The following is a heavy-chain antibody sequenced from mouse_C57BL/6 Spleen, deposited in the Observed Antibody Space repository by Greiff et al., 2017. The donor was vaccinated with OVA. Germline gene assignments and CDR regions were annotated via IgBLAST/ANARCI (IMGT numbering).Heavy chain of an antibody. CDR3: ARSGYYYGSSLYYYAMDY. D-gene: IGHD1-1*01. V-gene: IGHV1-77*01. J-gene: IGHJ4*01. CDR1: GYTFTDYY. CDR2: IGPGSGST. Sequence: VQLQQSGAELVKPGASVKISCKASGYTFTDYYINWVKQRPGQGLEWIGKIGPGSGSTYYNEKFKGKATLTADKSSSTAYMQLSSLTSEDSAVYFCARSGYYYGSSLYYYAMDYWGQGTSVTVSS.